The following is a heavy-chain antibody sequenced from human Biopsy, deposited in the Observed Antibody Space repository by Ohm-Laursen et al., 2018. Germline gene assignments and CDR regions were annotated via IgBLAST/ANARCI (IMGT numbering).Heavy chain of an antibody. V-gene: IGHV3-21*01. CDR2: ISASGNHI. CDR1: GFTFSGFS. Sequence: SLRLSCSASGFTFSGFSMNRVRQAPGKGLEWVSSISASGNHIYYTDSVKGRFTVSRDNGKNSVYLQMNSLSVEDTAVYYCARDGEAKYCKHGVCPSDFWGQGTLVTVSS. CDR3: ARDGEAKYCKHGVCPSDF. D-gene: IGHD2-8*01. J-gene: IGHJ4*02.